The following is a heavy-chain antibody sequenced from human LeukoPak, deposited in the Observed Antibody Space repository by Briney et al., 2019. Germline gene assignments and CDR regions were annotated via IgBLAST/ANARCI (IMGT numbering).Heavy chain of an antibody. J-gene: IGHJ4*02. CDR1: GFTFSSYW. CDR3: ARSGAPIDY. Sequence: GGSLRLSCAASGFTFSSYWMTWVRQAPGKGLEWVANIKQDGSEKYYVHSVKGRFTISRDNAKSSLYLQMNSLRAEDTAVYYCARSGAPIDYWRQGTLVTVSS. CDR2: IKQDGSEK. V-gene: IGHV3-7*01.